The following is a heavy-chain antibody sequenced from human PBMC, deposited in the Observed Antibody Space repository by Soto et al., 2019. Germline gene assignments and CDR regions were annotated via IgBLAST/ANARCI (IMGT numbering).Heavy chain of an antibody. J-gene: IGHJ3*02. Sequence: ASVKVSCKASGYTFTGYYMHWVRQAPGQGLEWMGWINPNSGGTNYAQKFQGWVTMTRDTSISTAYMELSRLRSDDTAVYYCARDRVDIVATNPDDAFDIWGQGTMVTVS. CDR3: ARDRVDIVATNPDDAFDI. D-gene: IGHD5-12*01. CDR1: GYTFTGYY. V-gene: IGHV1-2*04. CDR2: INPNSGGT.